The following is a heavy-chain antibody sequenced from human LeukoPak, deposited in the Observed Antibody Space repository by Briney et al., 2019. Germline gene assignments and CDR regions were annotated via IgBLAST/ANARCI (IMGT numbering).Heavy chain of an antibody. D-gene: IGHD6-19*01. CDR2: INHSGST. CDR1: GGSFSGYY. J-gene: IGHJ4*02. V-gene: IGHV4-34*01. Sequence: SETLSLTCAVYGGSFSGYYWSWIRQPPGKGLEWIGEINHSGSTNYNPSLKSRVTISVDTSKNQFSLKLSSVTAADTAVYYCATSNAVAGTSYYFDYWGQGTLVTVSS. CDR3: ATSNAVAGTSYYFDY.